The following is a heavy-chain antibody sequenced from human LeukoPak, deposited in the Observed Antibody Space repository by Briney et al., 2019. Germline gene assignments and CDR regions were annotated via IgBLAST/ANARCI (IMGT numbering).Heavy chain of an antibody. J-gene: IGHJ4*02. CDR2: IYYSGST. Sequence: SETLSLTCTVSGGSISSSSYYWGWIRQPPGTGLEWIGSIYYSGSTYYNPSLKSRVTISVDTSKKQFSLKLSSVTAADTAVYYCARFSSGWYSGDYWGQGTLVTVSS. V-gene: IGHV4-39*01. D-gene: IGHD6-19*01. CDR3: ARFSSGWYSGDY. CDR1: GGSISSSSYY.